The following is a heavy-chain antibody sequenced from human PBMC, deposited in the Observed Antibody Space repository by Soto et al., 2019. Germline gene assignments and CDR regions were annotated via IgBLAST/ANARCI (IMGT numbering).Heavy chain of an antibody. CDR3: ASPSRGGSLGIQLWLREGYYYYYGMDV. CDR1: GGTFSSYA. J-gene: IGHJ6*02. V-gene: IGHV1-69*13. CDR2: IIPIFGTA. Sequence: GASVKVSCKASGGTFSSYAISWVRQAPGQGXEWMGGIIPIFGTANYAQKFQGRVTITADESTSTAYMELSSLRSEDTAVYYCASPSRGGSLGIQLWLREGYYYYYGMDVWGQGTTVTVFS. D-gene: IGHD5-18*01.